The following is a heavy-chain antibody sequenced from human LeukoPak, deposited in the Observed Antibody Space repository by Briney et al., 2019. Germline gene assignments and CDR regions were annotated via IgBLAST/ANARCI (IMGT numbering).Heavy chain of an antibody. Sequence: GGSLRLLCAASGFTFTTYWMSWARHAPGKGLEWVTYIKPDVSEIYYVDSVKGRFTISKDNAKNSLYLQMSSLTAEDTALYYCARDQGYDGRGNYCPYHFDCWGQGTLVTVSS. D-gene: IGHD3-22*01. V-gene: IGHV3-7*01. CDR3: ARDQGYDGRGNYCPYHFDC. CDR1: GFTFTTYW. CDR2: IKPDVSEI. J-gene: IGHJ4*02.